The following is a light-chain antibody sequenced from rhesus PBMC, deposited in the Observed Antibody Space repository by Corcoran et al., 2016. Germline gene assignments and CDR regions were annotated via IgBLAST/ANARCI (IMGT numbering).Light chain of an antibody. V-gene: IGKV1-43*02. J-gene: IGKJ2*01. CDR1: QGISTY. Sequence: DIQMTQSPSSLSASVGDRVTITCRESQGISTYLNWYQQKTGNATKRLIYAASSLESGVPSRFRGCGSGTDFTLTFSSLQPEDFATYYCLQYNSDPYSFGQETKVEIK. CDR2: AAS. CDR3: LQYNSDPYS.